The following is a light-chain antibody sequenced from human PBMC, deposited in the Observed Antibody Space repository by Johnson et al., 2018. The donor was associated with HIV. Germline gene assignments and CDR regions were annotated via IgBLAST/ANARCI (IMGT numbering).Light chain of an antibody. J-gene: IGLJ1*01. V-gene: IGLV1-51*01. CDR2: DNN. CDR1: SSNIGNNY. CDR3: GTWASSLSVGV. Sequence: QSVLTQPPSVSAAPGQKVTISCSGSSSNIGNNYVSWYQQLPGTAPKLLIYDNNKRPSGIPDRFSGSKSGTSATLGITGLQTGDEAAYYCGTWASSLSVGVFGTATQVTVL.